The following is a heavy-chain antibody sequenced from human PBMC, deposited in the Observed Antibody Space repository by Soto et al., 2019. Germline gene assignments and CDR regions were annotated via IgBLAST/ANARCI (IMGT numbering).Heavy chain of an antibody. J-gene: IGHJ6*03. V-gene: IGHV4-34*01. D-gene: IGHD3-16*01. CDR1: GGSFSGYY. Sequence: SETLSLTCAVYGGSFSGYYWSWIRQPPGKGLEWIGEINHSGSTNYNPSLKSRVTISVDTSKNRFSLKLSSVTAADTAVYYCARGRFGQYVDYYYYMDVWGKGTTVTVSS. CDR2: INHSGST. CDR3: ARGRFGQYVDYYYYMDV.